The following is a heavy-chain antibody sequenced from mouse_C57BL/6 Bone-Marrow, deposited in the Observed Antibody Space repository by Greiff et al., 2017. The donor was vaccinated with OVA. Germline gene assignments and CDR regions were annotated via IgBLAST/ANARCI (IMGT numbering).Heavy chain of an antibody. D-gene: IGHD2-5*01. CDR3: AREYSNYVAWFAY. CDR1: GYTFTSYW. CDR2: IDPSDSYT. J-gene: IGHJ3*01. Sequence: QVQLQQPGAELVKPGASVKLSCKASGYTFTSYWMQWVKQRPGQGLEWIGEIDPSDSYTNYNQKFKGKATLTVDTSSSTAYMQLSSLTSEDSAVDYCAREYSNYVAWFAYWGQGTLVTVSA. V-gene: IGHV1-50*01.